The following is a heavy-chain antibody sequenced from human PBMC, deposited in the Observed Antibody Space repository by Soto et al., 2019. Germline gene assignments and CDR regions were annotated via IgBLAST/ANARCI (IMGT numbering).Heavy chain of an antibody. J-gene: IGHJ4*02. D-gene: IGHD1-26*01. CDR1: GGSTSSGENF. CDR2: IHHSGST. Sequence: PSETLSLTCTVSGGSTSSGENFWNWIRQSPGKGLEWIGYIHHSGSTYYNPSLKSRLIISVDTSKNQISLKLNSVTAADTAVYYCARDTGTYPYYFDYWGQGTLVTVSS. V-gene: IGHV4-30-4*01. CDR3: ARDTGTYPYYFDY.